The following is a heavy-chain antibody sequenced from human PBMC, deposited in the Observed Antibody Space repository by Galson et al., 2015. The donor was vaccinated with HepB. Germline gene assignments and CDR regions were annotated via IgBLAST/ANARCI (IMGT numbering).Heavy chain of an antibody. CDR1: GFTLTNAW. CDR3: TAFHDTSNYRFDY. V-gene: IGHV3-15*07. D-gene: IGHD3-9*01. J-gene: IGHJ4*02. CDR2: LKSKASGGTT. Sequence: SLRLSCAASGFTLTNAWMKWVRQAPGKGLEWVGRLKSKASGGTTDYAAHMKGRFTISRDDSENTLFLEMNSLKPEDTAVYYCTAFHDTSNYRFDYWGQGTLVTVSS.